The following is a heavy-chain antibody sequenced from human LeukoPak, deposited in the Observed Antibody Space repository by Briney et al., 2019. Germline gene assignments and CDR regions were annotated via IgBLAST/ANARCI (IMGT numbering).Heavy chain of an antibody. CDR3: ARKLYYYDTSPAGWFDP. V-gene: IGHV3-21*01. J-gene: IGHJ5*02. Sequence: GGSLRLSCAASGFTFSSYSMNWVRQAPGKGLGWVSSISSSSSYIYYADSVKGRFTISRDNAKNSLYLQMNSLRAEDTAVYYCARKLYYYDTSPAGWFDPWGQGTVVTVS. CDR1: GFTFSSYS. CDR2: ISSSSSYI. D-gene: IGHD3-22*01.